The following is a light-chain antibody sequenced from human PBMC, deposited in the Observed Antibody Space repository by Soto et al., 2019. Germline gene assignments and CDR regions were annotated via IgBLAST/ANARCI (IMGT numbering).Light chain of an antibody. CDR2: GAS. CDR1: ESVTSDC. Sequence: EIVLTQSPGTLSLSPGERATLSCRASESVTSDCLAWYRQSPGQAPRLLIYGASTRATGTPDRISGSGSGTDFTLTISRLEPEDFAVYFCQQCGSSRRTFGQGTRLEIK. J-gene: IGKJ1*01. CDR3: QQCGSSRRT. V-gene: IGKV3-20*01.